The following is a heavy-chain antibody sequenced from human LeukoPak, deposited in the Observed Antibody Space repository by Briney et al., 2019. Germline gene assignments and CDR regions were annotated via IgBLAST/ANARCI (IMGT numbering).Heavy chain of an antibody. V-gene: IGHV3-33*08. CDR3: VRDRLGGRSPKPKNNWFDP. Sequence: PGGSLRLSCAASGFDFHNYVIHWVRQAPGKGLEWVAVIWNDGTNKYYTDSVKGRFTISKDNSRNTLNLQMDSLRVEDTAVYYCVRDRLGGRSPKPKNNWFDPWGQGTLVTVSS. J-gene: IGHJ5*02. D-gene: IGHD3-22*01. CDR1: GFDFHNYV. CDR2: IWNDGTNK.